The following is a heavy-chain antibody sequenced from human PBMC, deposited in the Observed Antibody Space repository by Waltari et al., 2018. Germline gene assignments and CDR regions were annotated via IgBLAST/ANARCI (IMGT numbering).Heavy chain of an antibody. V-gene: IGHV3-74*01. CDR3: VRENIAAAGLES. D-gene: IGHD6-13*01. J-gene: IGHJ4*02. CDR1: GFIFSTYW. CDR2: IKSDGSST. Sequence: EVQLVESGGGLVQPGGSLRLSCVASGFIFSTYWMDWVRQAPGKGLVGVSRIKSDGSSTTYADSVKGRFTISRDNAKNTLYLHMSSLRAEDTAVYYCVRENIAAAGLESWGQGTLVTVSS.